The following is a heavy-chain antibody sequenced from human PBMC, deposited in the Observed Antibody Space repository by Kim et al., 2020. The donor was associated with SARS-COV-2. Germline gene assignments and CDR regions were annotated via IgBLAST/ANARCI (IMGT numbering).Heavy chain of an antibody. J-gene: IGHJ2*01. V-gene: IGHV3-9*01. Sequence: GDSVKGRFTISRDNDKKYLYLQMDRLRAEDTALYYCAKASGDWYFDLWGRATLVTVSS. CDR3: AKASGDWYFDL. D-gene: IGHD3-10*01.